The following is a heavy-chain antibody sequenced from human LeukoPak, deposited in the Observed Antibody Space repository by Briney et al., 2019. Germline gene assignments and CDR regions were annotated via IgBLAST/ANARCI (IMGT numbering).Heavy chain of an antibody. Sequence: GGSRRLSCSASGFTFSRFAMTWVRQLPGRGLEWVSSISGNGHQTYYADSVKGRFSVSRDNSKDILYLQMDSLRADDSALYYCAKDANYYDSSGYLIPFDYWGQGTLVTVSS. CDR1: GFTFSRFA. CDR2: ISGNGHQT. J-gene: IGHJ4*02. V-gene: IGHV3-23*01. CDR3: AKDANYYDSSGYLIPFDY. D-gene: IGHD3-22*01.